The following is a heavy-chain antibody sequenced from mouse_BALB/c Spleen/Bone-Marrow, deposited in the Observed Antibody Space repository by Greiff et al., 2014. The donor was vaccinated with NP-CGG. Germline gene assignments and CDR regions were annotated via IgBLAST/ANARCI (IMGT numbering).Heavy chain of an antibody. D-gene: IGHD4-1*01. V-gene: IGHV3-8*02. Sequence: EVMLVESGPGLVKPSQTLSLTCSVSGDSITSGYWNWIRKFPGNKLEYMGYISYSGSTYYNPSLKSRISITRDTSKNQYYLQLNSVTTEDTATYYCARDWDGIDYWGQGTTLTVSS. CDR1: GDSITSGY. CDR2: ISYSGST. CDR3: ARDWDGIDY. J-gene: IGHJ2*01.